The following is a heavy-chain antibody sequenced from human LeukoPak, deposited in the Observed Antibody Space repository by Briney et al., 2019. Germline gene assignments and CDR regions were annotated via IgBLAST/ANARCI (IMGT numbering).Heavy chain of an antibody. CDR2: ISGSGGST. Sequence: GGSLRLSCAASGFAFSSYTMDWARQAPGKGLEWVSAISGSGGSTYYADSVKGRFTISRDNSKNTLYVQMNSLRAEDTAVYYCAKKTSYCGGDCYPYYFDHWGQRTLVTVSS. V-gene: IGHV3-23*01. CDR3: AKKTSYCGGDCYPYYFDH. CDR1: GFAFSSYT. J-gene: IGHJ4*02. D-gene: IGHD2-21*02.